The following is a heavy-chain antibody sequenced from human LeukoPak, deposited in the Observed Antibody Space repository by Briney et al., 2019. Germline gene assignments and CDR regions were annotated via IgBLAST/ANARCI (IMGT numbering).Heavy chain of an antibody. CDR3: ARSGMGYCSSTSCYPFDY. D-gene: IGHD2-2*01. V-gene: IGHV4-59*01. CDR2: IYYSGST. Sequence: SETLSLTCTVSGGSISSYYWSWIRQPPGKGLEWIGYIYYSGSTNYNPSLKSRVTISVDTSKNQFSLKLSSVTAADTAVYYCARSGMGYCSSTSCYPFDYRGQGTLVTVSS. J-gene: IGHJ4*02. CDR1: GGSISSYY.